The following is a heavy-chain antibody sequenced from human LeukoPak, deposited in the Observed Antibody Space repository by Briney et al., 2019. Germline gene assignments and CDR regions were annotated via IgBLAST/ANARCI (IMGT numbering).Heavy chain of an antibody. CDR3: AKQSWQQLVHDWFDP. CDR2: ISGSGGST. V-gene: IGHV3-23*01. D-gene: IGHD6-13*01. CDR1: GFTFSSYA. Sequence: GGSLRLSCAASGFTFSSYAMSWVRQAPGKGLEWVSDISGSGGSTYYADSVKGRFTISRDNSKNTLYLQMNSLRAEDTAVYYCAKQSWQQLVHDWFDPWGQGTLVTVSS. J-gene: IGHJ5*02.